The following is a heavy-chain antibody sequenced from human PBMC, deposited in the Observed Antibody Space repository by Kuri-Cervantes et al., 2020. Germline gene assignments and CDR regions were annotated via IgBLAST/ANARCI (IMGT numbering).Heavy chain of an antibody. CDR2: ISSSSSTI. Sequence: GESLKISCAASGFTFSSYSMNWVRQARGKGLEWVSYISSSSSTIYYADSVKGRFTISRDNAKNSLYLQMNSLRDEDTAVYYCAREGTSVRGVITYYFDYWGQGTLVTVSS. CDR1: GFTFSSYS. CDR3: AREGTSVRGVITYYFDY. J-gene: IGHJ4*02. V-gene: IGHV3-48*02. D-gene: IGHD3-10*01.